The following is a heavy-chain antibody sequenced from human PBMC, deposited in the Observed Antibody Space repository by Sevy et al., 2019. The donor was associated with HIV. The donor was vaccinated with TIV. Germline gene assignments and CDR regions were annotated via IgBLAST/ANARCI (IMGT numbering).Heavy chain of an antibody. J-gene: IGHJ4*02. Sequence: GGSLRLSCAASGFTFSDYYMSWIRQAPGKGLEWISYISGSSSAIVYADSVKGRFAISRNNAKNSLYLHMDNLRAEDTAVYFCVGRPYSSAYSWSYHFDYWGQGTLVTISS. CDR1: GFTFSDYY. D-gene: IGHD3-16*01. V-gene: IGHV3-11*01. CDR3: VGRPYSSAYSWSYHFDY. CDR2: ISGSSSAI.